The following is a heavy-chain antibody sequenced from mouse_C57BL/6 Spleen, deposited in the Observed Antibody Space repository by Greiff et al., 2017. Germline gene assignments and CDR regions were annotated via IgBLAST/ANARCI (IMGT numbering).Heavy chain of an antibody. J-gene: IGHJ3*01. D-gene: IGHD1-1*01. CDR2: IDPNSGGT. Sequence: QVQLQQPGAELVKPGASVKLSCKASGYTFTSYWMHWVKQRPGRGLEWIGRIDPNSGGTKYNEKFKSKATLTVDKPSSTAYMQLISLTSEESAVYYCAREDDGSSDGCAYWGQGTLVTVSA. CDR3: AREDDGSSDGCAY. V-gene: IGHV1-72*01. CDR1: GYTFTSYW.